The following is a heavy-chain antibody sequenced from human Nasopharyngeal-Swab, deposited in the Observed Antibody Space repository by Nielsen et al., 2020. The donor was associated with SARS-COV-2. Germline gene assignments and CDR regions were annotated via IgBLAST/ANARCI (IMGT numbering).Heavy chain of an antibody. V-gene: IGHV3-9*01. CDR1: GFTFDDYA. D-gene: IGHD2-15*01. CDR3: AKDSTRLFCSGGSCYSWGYYYYGMDV. CDR2: ISWNSGSI. J-gene: IGHJ6*02. Sequence: SLKISCAASGFTFDDYAMHWVRQAPGKGLEWVSGISWNSGSIGYADSVKGRFTISRDHAKNSLYLQMNSLRAEDTALYYCAKDSTRLFCSGGSCYSWGYYYYGMDVWGQGTTVTVSS.